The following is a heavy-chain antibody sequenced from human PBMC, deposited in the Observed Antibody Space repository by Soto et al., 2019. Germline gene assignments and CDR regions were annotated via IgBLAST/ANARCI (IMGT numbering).Heavy chain of an antibody. J-gene: IGHJ4*02. V-gene: IGHV3-7*03. CDR3: ARDWGGLGY. D-gene: IGHD3-10*01. CDR1: GCTFSNYC. CDR2: IIQNGSAK. Sequence: GGTLRLSCAASGCTFSNYCMTWVRQAPGKGLEWVANIIQNGSAKSYLASVTGRFTIYRDNAKKSLYLEMNSLSVEDTAVYYCARDWGGLGYWGQGTLVTVSS.